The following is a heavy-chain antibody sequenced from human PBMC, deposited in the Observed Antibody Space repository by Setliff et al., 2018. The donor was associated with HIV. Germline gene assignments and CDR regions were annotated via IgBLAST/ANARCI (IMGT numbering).Heavy chain of an antibody. D-gene: IGHD6-19*01. CDR1: GFTFSTYW. CDR2: IKQDGSEE. CDR3: TKDHLSGWASDC. Sequence: GGSLRLSCAASGFTFSTYWMIWVRQAPGKGLEWVAKIKQDGSEEYYVDSVKGRSTISRDNAKNSVYLQMNSLRVEDTAMYYCTKDHLSGWASDCWGQGTLVTVS. V-gene: IGHV3-7*01. J-gene: IGHJ4*02.